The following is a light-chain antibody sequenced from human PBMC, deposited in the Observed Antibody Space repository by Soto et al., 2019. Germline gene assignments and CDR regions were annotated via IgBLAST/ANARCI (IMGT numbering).Light chain of an antibody. CDR3: SSYTTNGTYV. J-gene: IGLJ1*01. CDR1: SSDIGTYYY. Sequence: QSALTQPASVSGSPGQSITISCTGSSSDIGTYYYVSWYQQHPGKAPRIMIYEVANRPSGVSDRFSGSKSGSTASLTISGLQAEDEGDYYCSSYTTNGTYVFGSGTKVTVL. CDR2: EVA. V-gene: IGLV2-14*01.